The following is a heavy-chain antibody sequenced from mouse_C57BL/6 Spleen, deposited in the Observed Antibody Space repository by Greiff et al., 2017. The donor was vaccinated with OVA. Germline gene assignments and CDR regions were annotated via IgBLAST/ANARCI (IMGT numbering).Heavy chain of an antibody. Sequence: EVQVVESGGDLVKPGGSLKLSCAASGFTFSSYGMSWVRQTPDKRLEWVATISSGGSYTYYPDSVKGRFTISRDNAKNTLYLQMSSQKSEDTAMYYCATQSRTGAFAFWGQGTLVTVSA. V-gene: IGHV5-6*01. CDR2: ISSGGSYT. D-gene: IGHD4-1*01. CDR3: ATQSRTGAFAF. CDR1: GFTFSSYG. J-gene: IGHJ3*01.